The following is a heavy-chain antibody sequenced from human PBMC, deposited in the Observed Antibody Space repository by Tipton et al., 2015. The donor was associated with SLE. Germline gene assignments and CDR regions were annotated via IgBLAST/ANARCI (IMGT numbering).Heavy chain of an antibody. J-gene: IGHJ3*02. CDR2: VYSSGTT. Sequence: LRLSCTVSGASISSGSYYWNWIRQPAGKGLEWIGRVYSSGTTNYNSSLKSRVTISVDTSKNQFSLKLSSVTAADTAVYYCARDGGSSWSLDAFDTWGQGTMVTVSS. D-gene: IGHD6-13*01. CDR3: ARDGGSSWSLDAFDT. V-gene: IGHV4-61*02. CDR1: GASISSGSYY.